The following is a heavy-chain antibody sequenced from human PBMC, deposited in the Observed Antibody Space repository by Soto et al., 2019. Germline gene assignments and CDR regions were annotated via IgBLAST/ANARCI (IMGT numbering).Heavy chain of an antibody. CDR2: INPSGGST. Sequence: ASVKVSCKASGYTFTSYYMHWVRQAPGQGLEWMGIINPSGGSTSYAQKFQGRVTMTTDTSTSTAYMELRSLRPDDTAVYYCATRSPAFDYWGQGTLVTVSS. J-gene: IGHJ4*02. CDR3: ATRSPAFDY. V-gene: IGHV1-46*01. CDR1: GYTFTSYY.